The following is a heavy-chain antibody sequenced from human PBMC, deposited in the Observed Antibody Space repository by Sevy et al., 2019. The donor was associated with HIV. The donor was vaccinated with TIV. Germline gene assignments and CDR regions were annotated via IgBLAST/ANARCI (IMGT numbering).Heavy chain of an antibody. CDR3: ARPQRPSGYSSSGDAFDV. V-gene: IGHV1-69*13. D-gene: IGHD6-13*01. J-gene: IGHJ3*01. CDR1: GVTFSGYA. CDR2: IVPSFDLS. Sequence: ASVKVSCKASGVTFSGYAINWVRQTPGQGLEWMGWIVPSFDLSKYAQKFQGRVTFTADESTDTAYMKLSSLRSDDTAVYYYARPQRPSGYSSSGDAFDVWGQGTMVTVSS.